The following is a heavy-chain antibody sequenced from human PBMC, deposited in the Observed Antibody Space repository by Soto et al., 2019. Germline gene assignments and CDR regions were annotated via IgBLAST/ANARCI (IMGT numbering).Heavy chain of an antibody. CDR2: IIPIFGTA. CDR3: ARDQKRSTITLYYNCGMDV. J-gene: IGHJ6*02. D-gene: IGHD2-2*01. CDR1: GGPFSSYA. Sequence: SVKVSCKASGGPFSSYAISWVRQAPGQGLEWMGGIIPIFGTANYAQKFQGRVTITADESTSTAYMELSSLRSEDTAVYYCARDQKRSTITLYYNCGMDVWGQGTTVTVSS. V-gene: IGHV1-69*13.